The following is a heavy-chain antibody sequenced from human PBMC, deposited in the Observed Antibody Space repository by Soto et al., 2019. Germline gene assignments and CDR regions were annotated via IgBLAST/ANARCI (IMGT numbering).Heavy chain of an antibody. V-gene: IGHV4-4*01. Sequence: SETLSLTCTVSGGSMSSSNWWNWVRQPPGKGLEWIGETHHSGRTNYNPSLKSRVTISVDKSKNHFSLKLSSVTAADTAVYCCVRDPVAGYAYFDNWGQGALVTVPS. CDR2: THHSGRT. CDR1: GGSMSSSNW. D-gene: IGHD5-12*01. CDR3: VRDPVAGYAYFDN. J-gene: IGHJ4*02.